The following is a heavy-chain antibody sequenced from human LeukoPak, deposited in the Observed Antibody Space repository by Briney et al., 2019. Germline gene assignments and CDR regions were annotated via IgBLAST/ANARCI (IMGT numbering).Heavy chain of an antibody. V-gene: IGHV3-30*18. CDR2: ITYDGSNK. Sequence: PGGSLRLSCAVSGLRFIDAWVHWVRQAPGKGLEWVAVITYDGSNKYYTDSVKGRFTISRDNSKSTLYLQMNSLRAEDTAVYYCAKVRWDNSGWYYLDYWGQGTLVTVSS. CDR1: GLRFIDAW. J-gene: IGHJ4*02. D-gene: IGHD6-19*01. CDR3: AKVRWDNSGWYYLDY.